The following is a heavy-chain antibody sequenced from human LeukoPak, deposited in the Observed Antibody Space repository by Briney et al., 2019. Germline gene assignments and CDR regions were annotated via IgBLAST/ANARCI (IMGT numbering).Heavy chain of an antibody. D-gene: IGHD3-22*01. J-gene: IGHJ3*02. CDR1: GYSFTTYW. CDR3: ARIGYYYDSSESYDAFDI. V-gene: IGHV5-51*01. CDR2: IYPSDSDT. Sequence: GESLKISCKGSGYSFTTYWIGWVRQMPGKGLEWMGIIYPSDSDTRYSPSFQGQVTISADKSISTAYLQWSSLKASDTAMYYCARIGYYYDSSESYDAFDIWGQGTMVTVSS.